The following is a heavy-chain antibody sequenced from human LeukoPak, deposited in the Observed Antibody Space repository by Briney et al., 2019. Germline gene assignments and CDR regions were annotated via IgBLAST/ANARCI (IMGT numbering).Heavy chain of an antibody. CDR3: ARGLSRMVRGVFDY. CDR1: GFTFTIFG. J-gene: IGHJ4*02. CDR2: IDARSGIT. Sequence: GGSLRLSCAASGFTFTIFGLNWVRQAPGKGPEWVSYIDARSGITYYADSVQGRFTLSRDNARESVFLQMDSLRVDDTAVYYCARGLSRMVRGVFDYWGQGTLVTVSS. D-gene: IGHD3-10*01. V-gene: IGHV3-48*01.